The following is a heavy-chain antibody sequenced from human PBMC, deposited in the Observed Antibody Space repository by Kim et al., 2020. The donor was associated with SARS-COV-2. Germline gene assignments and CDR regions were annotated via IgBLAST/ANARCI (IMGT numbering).Heavy chain of an antibody. CDR1: GSTFNDYA. D-gene: IGHD3-22*01. J-gene: IGHJ4*01. Sequence: GGSLRLSCAASGSTFNDYAMTWVRQAPGKGLEWVSGISQDGRNTYYLDSLKGRFTISRDDAKSLLYFQMNSLRAEDTAMYYCANAGYYCDASDFYYCGQG. CDR3: ANAGYYCDASDFYY. CDR2: ISQDGRNT. V-gene: IGHV3-7*03.